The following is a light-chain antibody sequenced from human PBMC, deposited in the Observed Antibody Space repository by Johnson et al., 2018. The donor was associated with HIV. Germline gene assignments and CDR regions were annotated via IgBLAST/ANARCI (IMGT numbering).Light chain of an antibody. V-gene: IGLV1-51*01. CDR1: SSNIGNNY. J-gene: IGLJ1*01. CDR2: ENN. CDR3: GTWDSSLSAGV. Sequence: SVLTQPPSVSAAPGQKVTISCSGSSSNIGNNYVSWYQQLPGTAPKPLIYENNNRPSGIPYRFSGSKSCTSATLGITGRQTGDEADYDCGTWDSSLSAGVFGTGAKVTVL.